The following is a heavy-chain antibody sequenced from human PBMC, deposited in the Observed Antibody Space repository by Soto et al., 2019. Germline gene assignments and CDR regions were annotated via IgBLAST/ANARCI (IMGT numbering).Heavy chain of an antibody. Sequence: QVQLMQSGAETRKPGASVRISCKASGYTFNTYFISGISWVRQAPGQGLEWVGWTNAYSGESNNARRFQGRITLTADRSTTTVFLEQNNLRTDVSAGDCGTRGERRSCGTLGCYHYDFGGEGTLVTVSS. CDR1: GYTFNTYF. V-gene: IGHV1-18*04. D-gene: IGHD2-15*01. J-gene: IGHJ4*02. CDR3: TRGERRSCGTLGCYHYDF. CDR2: TNAYSGES.